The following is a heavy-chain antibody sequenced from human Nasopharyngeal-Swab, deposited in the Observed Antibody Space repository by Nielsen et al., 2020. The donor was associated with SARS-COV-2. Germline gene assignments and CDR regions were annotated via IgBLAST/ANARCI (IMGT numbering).Heavy chain of an antibody. CDR2: IVGSGDISGSGGNT. D-gene: IGHD1-26*01. Sequence: GESLKISCVASGYSFRTYGMSWVRQAPGKGLEWVAAIVGSGDISGSGGNTYYADSVKGRFAISRDNSKNTLSLQMNSLRAEDTAVYYCARGSDSNAFDVWGRGTMVTVSS. V-gene: IGHV3-23*01. CDR3: ARGSDSNAFDV. J-gene: IGHJ3*01. CDR1: GYSFRTYG.